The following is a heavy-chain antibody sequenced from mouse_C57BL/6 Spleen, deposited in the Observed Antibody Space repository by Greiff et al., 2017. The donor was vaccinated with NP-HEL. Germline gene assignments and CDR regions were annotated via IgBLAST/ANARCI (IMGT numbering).Heavy chain of an antibody. J-gene: IGHJ1*03. CDR1: GYTFTDYN. CDR2: INPNNGGT. CDR3: ARGTVWYFDV. Sequence: VQLQQQSGPELVKPGASVKMSCKASGYTFTDYNMHWVKQSHGKSLEWIGYINPNNGGTSYNQKFKGKATLTVNKSSSTAYMELRSLTSEDSAVYYCARGTVWYFDVWGTGTTVTVSS. V-gene: IGHV1-22*01. D-gene: IGHD2-14*01.